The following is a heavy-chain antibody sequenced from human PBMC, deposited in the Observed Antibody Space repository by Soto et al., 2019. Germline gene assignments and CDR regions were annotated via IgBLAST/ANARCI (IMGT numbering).Heavy chain of an antibody. CDR3: ARGSICLVGAARPYWYFDL. D-gene: IGHD2-15*01. J-gene: IGHJ2*01. CDR2: INHSGST. V-gene: IGHV4-34*01. CDR1: GGSISGYY. Sequence: PSQMLPLTCTVDGGSISGYYCSCIRQTQGKGQEWIGEINHSGSTNYNPTLKSRVTISVDTSKNQFSLKLSSVTAADTAVYYCARGSICLVGAARPYWYFDLWGRGTLVTVSS.